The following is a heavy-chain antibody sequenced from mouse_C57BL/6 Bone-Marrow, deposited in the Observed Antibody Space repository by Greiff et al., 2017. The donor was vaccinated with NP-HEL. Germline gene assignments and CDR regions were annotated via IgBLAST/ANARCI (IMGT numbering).Heavy chain of an antibody. J-gene: IGHJ4*01. Sequence: QVQLQQSGAELVRPGTSVQMSCKASGYTFPNYWIGWAKQRPGHGLEWIGDIYPGGGYTHYNEKFKGKATLTADKSYSTAYMQVSSLTSEDSAIYYCARGDYYCAMDYWGQGTSVTVSS. V-gene: IGHV1-63*01. D-gene: IGHD2-4*01. CDR1: GYTFPNYW. CDR2: IYPGGGYT. CDR3: ARGDYYCAMDY.